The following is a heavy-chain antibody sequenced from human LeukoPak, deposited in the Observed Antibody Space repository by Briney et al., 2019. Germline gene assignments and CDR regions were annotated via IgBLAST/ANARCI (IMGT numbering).Heavy chain of an antibody. J-gene: IGHJ4*02. CDR1: GYTFTGYY. CDR3: AVIAAARIPY. V-gene: IGHV1-2*06. Sequence: VASVKVSCKASGYTFTGYYMHWVRQAPGQGLEWMGRINPNSGGTNYAQKFQGRVTMTRDTSISTAYMDLSRLRSDDTAVYYCAVIAAARIPYWGQGTLVTVSS. D-gene: IGHD6-13*01. CDR2: INPNSGGT.